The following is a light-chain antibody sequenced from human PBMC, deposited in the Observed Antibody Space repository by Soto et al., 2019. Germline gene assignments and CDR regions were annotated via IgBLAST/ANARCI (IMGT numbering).Light chain of an antibody. CDR2: DAS. J-gene: IGKJ1*01. CDR3: QQRGNWPRT. CDR1: QSVSTY. V-gene: IGKV3-11*01. Sequence: EIVLIQSPATLSLSPGERATLSCRASQSVSTYLAWYQQKPGQAPRLLIYDASTRATGIPARFSGSGSGTDFTLTISSLEPEDFAVYYCQQRGNWPRTFGQGTKVDIK.